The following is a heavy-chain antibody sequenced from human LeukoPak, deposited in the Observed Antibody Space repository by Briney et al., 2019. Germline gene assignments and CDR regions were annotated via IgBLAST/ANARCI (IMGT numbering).Heavy chain of an antibody. CDR2: ISSSTII. V-gene: IGHV3-48*02. D-gene: IGHD3-10*01. CDR1: GFTFSSYS. Sequence: PGGSLRLSCAASGFTFSSYSMNWVRQAPGKGLEWVSYISSSTIIYYADSVKGRFTISRDNAKNSLYLQMNSLRDEDTAVYYCAAGFLVRGVIGGYWGQGTLVTVSS. J-gene: IGHJ4*02. CDR3: AAGFLVRGVIGGY.